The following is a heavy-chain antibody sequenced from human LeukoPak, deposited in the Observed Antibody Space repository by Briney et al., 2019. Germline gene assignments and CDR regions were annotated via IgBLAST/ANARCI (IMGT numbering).Heavy chain of an antibody. Sequence: GGSLRLSCAASGXTFSSYAMSWVRQAPGKGQEWVSAISGSGGSTYYADSVKGRFTISRDNSKNTLYLQMNSLRAEDTAVYYCAKDPGWELLSWYDYWGQGTLVTVSS. J-gene: IGHJ4*02. CDR1: GXTFSSYA. CDR2: ISGSGGST. CDR3: AKDPGWELLSWYDY. D-gene: IGHD1-26*01. V-gene: IGHV3-23*01.